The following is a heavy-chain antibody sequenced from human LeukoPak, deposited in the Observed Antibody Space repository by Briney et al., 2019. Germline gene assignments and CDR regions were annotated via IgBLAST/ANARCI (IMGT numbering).Heavy chain of an antibody. Sequence: SGTLSLTCTVSGGSISSSSYYWGWIRQPPGKGLEWIGSMSYSGSTYYNPSLKSRVTISVATSKNQFSLKLSSVTAADTAVYYCARDSRSGWGNWFDPWGQGTLVTVSS. D-gene: IGHD6-19*01. CDR3: ARDSRSGWGNWFDP. V-gene: IGHV4-39*07. CDR1: GGSISSSSYY. CDR2: MSYSGST. J-gene: IGHJ5*02.